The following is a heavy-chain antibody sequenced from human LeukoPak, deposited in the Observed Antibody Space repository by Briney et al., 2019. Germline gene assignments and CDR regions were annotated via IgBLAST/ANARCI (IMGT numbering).Heavy chain of an antibody. CDR1: GFTLSRYW. Sequence: PGGSLRLSCAASGFTLSRYWMHWVRQAPGKGLVWVSRINSDGSSTSYADSVKGRFTISRDNAKNTLHLQMNSLRAEDTAVYYCARDFSAYDTSGYRAGDCWGQGTLVTVSS. CDR2: INSDGSST. CDR3: ARDFSAYDTSGYRAGDC. J-gene: IGHJ4*02. D-gene: IGHD3-22*01. V-gene: IGHV3-74*01.